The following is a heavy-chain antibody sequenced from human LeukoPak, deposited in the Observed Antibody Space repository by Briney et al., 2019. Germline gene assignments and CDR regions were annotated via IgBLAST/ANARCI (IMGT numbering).Heavy chain of an antibody. CDR1: GYTLTELS. D-gene: IGHD3-10*01. CDR3: ARVVTMVRGVIITLLDY. J-gene: IGHJ4*02. Sequence: GASVKVSCKVSGYTLTELSMHWVRQAPGKGLEWMGGFDPEDGETIYAQKFQGRVTMTEDTSTDTAYMELSSLRSEDTAVYYCARVVTMVRGVIITLLDYWGQGTLVTVSS. CDR2: FDPEDGET. V-gene: IGHV1-24*01.